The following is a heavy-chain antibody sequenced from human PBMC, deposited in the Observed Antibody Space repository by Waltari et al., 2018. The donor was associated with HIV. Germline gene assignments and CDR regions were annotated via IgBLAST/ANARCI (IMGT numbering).Heavy chain of an antibody. CDR2: IWHESNNQ. Sequence: QVQLVESGGGVVQPGKSLRLSCAASGFTFSSYAMHWVRQAPGKGLEWVAVIWHESNNQYYADSVQGRFTISRDNSKNTLYLQMNSLRAEDTALYYCARDSPAFSRGTEELDYWGQGTLVTVSS. CDR3: ARDSPAFSRGTEELDY. CDR1: GFTFSSYA. V-gene: IGHV3-33*01. D-gene: IGHD2-2*01. J-gene: IGHJ4*02.